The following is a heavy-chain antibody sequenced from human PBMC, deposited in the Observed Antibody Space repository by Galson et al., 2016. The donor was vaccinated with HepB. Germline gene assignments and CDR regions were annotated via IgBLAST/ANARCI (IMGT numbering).Heavy chain of an antibody. D-gene: IGHD3-3*01. CDR1: GYMFTSYG. CDR3: ARDPYYATLHVYRRAQTFDI. V-gene: IGHV1-18*01. Sequence: SVKVSCKGSGYMFTSYGISWVRQAPGQGLEWMGWISVSNGDTNYAQKLQGRVTMTTDTSKNTAYMELRSLRSDDTAVYYCARDPYYATLHVYRRAQTFDIWGQGTMVTVSS. CDR2: ISVSNGDT. J-gene: IGHJ3*02.